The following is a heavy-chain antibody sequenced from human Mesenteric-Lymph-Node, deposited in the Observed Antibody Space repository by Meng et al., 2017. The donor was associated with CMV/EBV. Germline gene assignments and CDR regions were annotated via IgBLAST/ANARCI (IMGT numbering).Heavy chain of an antibody. V-gene: IGHV4-39*01. CDR1: GDSISNSTYY. J-gene: IGHJ4*02. D-gene: IGHD3-22*01. CDR2: VHHSGTT. CDR3: ARRGNYDSDYSEY. Sequence: QGPGSGPGRVNPSETLSLPCIVSGDSISNSTYYWTWIRQPPGKGLEWIGSVHHSGTTYYNPSLKGRLTISVDTSANLFSLRLTTVTAADTATYYCARRGNYDSDYSEYWGQGTLVTVSS.